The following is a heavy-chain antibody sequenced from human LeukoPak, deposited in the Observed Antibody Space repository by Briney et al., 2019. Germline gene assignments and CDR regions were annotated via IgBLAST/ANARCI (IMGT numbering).Heavy chain of an antibody. CDR2: ISGSGGST. V-gene: IGHV3-23*01. J-gene: IGHJ3*02. CDR1: GFTFSSYA. Sequence: GGSLRLSCAASGFTFSSYAMSWVRQAPGKGLEWVSAISGSGGSTYYADSVKGRFTISRDNSKNTLYLQMNSLRAEDTAVHYCAKDGTIFGVVIIEGGYDAFDIWGQGTMVTVSS. D-gene: IGHD3-3*01. CDR3: AKDGTIFGVVIIEGGYDAFDI.